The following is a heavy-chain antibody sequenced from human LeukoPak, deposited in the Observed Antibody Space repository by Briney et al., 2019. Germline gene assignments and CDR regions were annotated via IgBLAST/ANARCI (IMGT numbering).Heavy chain of an antibody. D-gene: IGHD6-6*01. J-gene: IGHJ3*02. CDR1: GYSISSGYY. CDR2: IYHSGST. V-gene: IGHV4-38-2*01. Sequence: SETLSLTCAVSGYSISSGYYWGWIRQPPGKGLEGIGIIYHSGSTYYNPSLESRVTISVDTSKNQFSLKLSSVTAADTAVYHCARITEYSSSADAFDIWGQGTMVTVSS. CDR3: ARITEYSSSADAFDI.